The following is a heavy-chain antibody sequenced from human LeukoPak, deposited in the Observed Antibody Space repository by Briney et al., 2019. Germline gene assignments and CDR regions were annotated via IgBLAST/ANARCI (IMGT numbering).Heavy chain of an antibody. CDR1: GGSFSSYV. V-gene: IGHV1-24*01. CDR2: FDPEDGET. J-gene: IGHJ4*02. CDR3: ATFEEQLGLDY. Sequence: VASVKVSCKASGGSFSSYVITWVRQAPGKGLEWMGGFDPEDGETIYAQKFQGRVTMTEDTSTDTAYMELSSLRSEDTAVYYCATFEEQLGLDYWGQGTLVTVSS. D-gene: IGHD6-6*01.